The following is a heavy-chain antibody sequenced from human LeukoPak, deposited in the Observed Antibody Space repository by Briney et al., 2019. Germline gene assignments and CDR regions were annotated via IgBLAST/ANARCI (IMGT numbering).Heavy chain of an antibody. CDR1: GGSISSSNW. CDR3: ARRGPYYYDSSGYCFDY. J-gene: IGHJ4*02. D-gene: IGHD3-22*01. Sequence: SETLSLTCAVSGGSISSSNWWSWVRQPPGKGLEWIGEIYHSGSTNYNPSLKSRVTISVDKSKNQFSLKLSSVTAADTAVYYCARRGPYYYDSSGYCFDYWGQGTLVTVSS. V-gene: IGHV4-4*02. CDR2: IYHSGST.